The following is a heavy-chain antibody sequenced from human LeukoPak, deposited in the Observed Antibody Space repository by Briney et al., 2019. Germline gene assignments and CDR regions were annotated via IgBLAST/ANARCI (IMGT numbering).Heavy chain of an antibody. CDR1: GFTFSSYW. CDR2: IKQDGSEK. D-gene: IGHD2-2*01. V-gene: IGHV3-7*01. J-gene: IGHJ6*02. CDR3: AREWGVPAAKNYYYYGMDV. Sequence: GGSLRLSCAASGFTFSSYWMSWVRQAPGKGLEWVANIKQDGSEKYYVDSVKGRFTISRDNAKSSLYLQMNSLRAEDTAVYYCAREWGVPAAKNYYYYGMDVWGQGTTVTVSS.